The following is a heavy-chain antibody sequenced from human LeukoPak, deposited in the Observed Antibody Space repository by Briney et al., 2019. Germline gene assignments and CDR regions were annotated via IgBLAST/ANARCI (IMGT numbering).Heavy chain of an antibody. J-gene: IGHJ5*02. D-gene: IGHD6-19*01. CDR1: GVTVSSNY. Sequence: PAGSLRLTCVASGVTVSSNYMSWIRQAPGKGLEWVADIYTSGSTHYADSLKGRFTISRDNSKNTLFLQMNSLRVEDTAVYYCARDVVDSSGWYYRWFDPWGQGTLVTVSS. V-gene: IGHV3-53*01. CDR2: IYTSGST. CDR3: ARDVVDSSGWYYRWFDP.